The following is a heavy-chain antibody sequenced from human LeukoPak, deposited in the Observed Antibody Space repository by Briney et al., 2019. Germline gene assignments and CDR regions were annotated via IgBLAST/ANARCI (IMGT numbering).Heavy chain of an antibody. J-gene: IGHJ5*02. CDR2: IDPSDSYT. V-gene: IGHV5-10-1*01. D-gene: IGHD3-3*01. CDR1: GYSFTSYW. Sequence: GESLKISCKGSGYSFTSYWISWVRQMPGKGLEWMGRIDPSDSYTNYSPSFQGHVTISADKSISTAYLQWSSLKASDTAMYYCARHGDYDFWSGGLDPWGQGTLVTVSS. CDR3: ARHGDYDFWSGGLDP.